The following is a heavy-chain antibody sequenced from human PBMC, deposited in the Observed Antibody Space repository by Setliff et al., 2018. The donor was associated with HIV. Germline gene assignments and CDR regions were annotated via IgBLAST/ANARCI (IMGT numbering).Heavy chain of an antibody. CDR1: GDSITNDDYY. D-gene: IGHD3-10*01. V-gene: IGHV4-39*01. J-gene: IGHJ4*02. CDR2: IHYNGRT. CDR3: ARHVRYSGSGSYSFDY. Sequence: KPSETLSLTCTVSGDSITNDDYYWGWIRQPPGKGLEWIAIIHYNGRTYYDPSLKSRVTIFVDTSKTQFYLKLRSVTASDTAVYYCARHVRYSGSGSYSFDYWGQGTLVTVSS.